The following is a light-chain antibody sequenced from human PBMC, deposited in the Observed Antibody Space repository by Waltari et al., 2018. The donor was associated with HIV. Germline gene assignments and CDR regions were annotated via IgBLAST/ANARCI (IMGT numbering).Light chain of an antibody. CDR2: QAS. J-gene: IGKJ1*01. Sequence: DIRLTQSPSTLSASAGDRVAIPCRAGQNVGAFLAWYQQKPGKPPKLLIFQASILEGGVPSRFSGSVSGSDFTLTINGLQSDDSATYYCHQYASFSGTFGQGTKVEL. CDR3: HQYASFSGT. V-gene: IGKV1-5*03. CDR1: QNVGAF.